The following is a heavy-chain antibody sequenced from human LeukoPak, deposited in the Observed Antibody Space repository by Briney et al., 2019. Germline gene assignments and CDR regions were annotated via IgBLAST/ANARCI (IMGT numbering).Heavy chain of an antibody. D-gene: IGHD1-7*01. CDR2: ITSSSNYI. V-gene: IGHV3-21*01. CDR3: ARGGNYPYFFDY. Sequence: GGSLRLSCAASGFTFSNYAMNWVRQAPGKGLEWFSSITSSSNYIYYADSVKGRFTISRDNAKNSLYLQMNSLRAEDTALYYCARGGNYPYFFDYWGQGTLVTVSS. CDR1: GFTFSNYA. J-gene: IGHJ4*02.